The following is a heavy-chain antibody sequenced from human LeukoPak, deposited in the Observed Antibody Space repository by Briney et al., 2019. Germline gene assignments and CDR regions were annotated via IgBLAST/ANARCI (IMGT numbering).Heavy chain of an antibody. CDR1: GYTFTGYY. CDR2: IIPIFGTA. J-gene: IGHJ4*02. Sequence: ASVKVSCKASGYTFTGYYMHWVRQAPGQGLEWMGGIIPIFGTANYAQKFQGRVTITTDESTSTAYMELSSLRSEDTAVYYCARGTAAARFGHLGYWGQGTLVTVSS. D-gene: IGHD6-13*01. CDR3: ARGTAAARFGHLGY. V-gene: IGHV1-69*05.